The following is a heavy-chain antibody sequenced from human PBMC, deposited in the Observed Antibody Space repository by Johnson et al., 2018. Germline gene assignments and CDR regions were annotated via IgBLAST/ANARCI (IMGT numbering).Heavy chain of an antibody. CDR1: DGSISSYY. J-gene: IGHJ3*01. Sequence: QVQLQESGPGLVKPSETLSLTCAVSDGSISSYYWSWIRQPPGKGLEWIGYSYYSGSTDYNPSLKSRVTISVDTAKNQFSLKLTSVTAADTALYYCARVVVGEAFDLWGQGTLVIVSS. D-gene: IGHD2-15*01. V-gene: IGHV4-59*01. CDR3: ARVVVGEAFDL. CDR2: SYYSGST.